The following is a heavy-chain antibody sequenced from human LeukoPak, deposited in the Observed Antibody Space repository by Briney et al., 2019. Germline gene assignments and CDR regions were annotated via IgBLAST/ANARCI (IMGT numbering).Heavy chain of an antibody. CDR2: IRYDGSNK. J-gene: IGHJ4*02. CDR1: GFTGSSNY. V-gene: IGHV3-30*02. Sequence: GGSLRLSCAASGFTGSSNYMSWVRQAPGKGLEWVAFIRYDGSNKYDADSVKGRFTITRDNSKNTLYLQMNSLRAEDTAEYYCAKALGPYGGNSISPSEWGQGTLVTVSS. D-gene: IGHD4-23*01. CDR3: AKALGPYGGNSISPSE.